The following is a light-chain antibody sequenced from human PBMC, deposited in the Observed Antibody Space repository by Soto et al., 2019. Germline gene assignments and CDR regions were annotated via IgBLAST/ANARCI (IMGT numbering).Light chain of an antibody. V-gene: IGLV2-14*01. CDR1: SSAAGGYNY. Sequence: QSVLTQPASVSGSPGQSITISCTGTSSAAGGYNYVSWYQQHPGKAPKLMIYDVSNRPSGVSNRFSGSKSGNTASLTISGLQAEDEADYYCSSYTSSTPYVFGTGTKVTVL. CDR2: DVS. CDR3: SSYTSSTPYV. J-gene: IGLJ1*01.